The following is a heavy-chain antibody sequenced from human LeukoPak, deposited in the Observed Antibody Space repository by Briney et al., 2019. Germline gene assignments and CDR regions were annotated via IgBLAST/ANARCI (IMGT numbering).Heavy chain of an antibody. Sequence: GKSLRLSCAASGFTFSNYAIHWVRQAPGKGLEWVAVISYDGSNKYYAASVKGRFTISRDNSKNTLYLQMNSLRAEDTAVYYCARDRRVSPTNYYYYYGMDVWGQGTTVTVSS. V-gene: IGHV3-30*14. D-gene: IGHD4-23*01. CDR2: ISYDGSNK. CDR1: GFTFSNYA. CDR3: ARDRRVSPTNYYYYYGMDV. J-gene: IGHJ6*02.